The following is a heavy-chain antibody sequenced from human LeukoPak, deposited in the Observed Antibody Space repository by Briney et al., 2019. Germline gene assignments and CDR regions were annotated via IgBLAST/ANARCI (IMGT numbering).Heavy chain of an antibody. J-gene: IGHJ4*02. V-gene: IGHV3-21*04. CDR2: ISSSSSYI. CDR3: AKEGRLMVRGVNDY. CDR1: GFTFSSYS. D-gene: IGHD3-10*01. Sequence: GGSLRLSCAASGFTFSSYSMNWVRQAPGKGLEWVSSISSSSSYIYYADSVKGRFTISRDNSKNTLYLQMNSLRAEDTAVYYCAKEGRLMVRGVNDYWGQGTLVTVSS.